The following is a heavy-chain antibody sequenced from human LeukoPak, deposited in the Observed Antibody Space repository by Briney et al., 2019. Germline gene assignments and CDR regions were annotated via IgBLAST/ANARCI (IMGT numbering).Heavy chain of an antibody. J-gene: IGHJ4*02. CDR2: IKSKTDGGTT. Sequence: PGGSLRLSCAASGLTLSGAWMSWVRQAPGKGLEWIGQIKSKTDGGTTDYAAPVKGRFTISRPDSKNTLYLQMNTLKTEDTAVYYCTTGYSSSWYYWGQGTLVTVSS. CDR1: GLTLSGAW. V-gene: IGHV3-15*01. CDR3: TTGYSSSWYY. D-gene: IGHD6-13*01.